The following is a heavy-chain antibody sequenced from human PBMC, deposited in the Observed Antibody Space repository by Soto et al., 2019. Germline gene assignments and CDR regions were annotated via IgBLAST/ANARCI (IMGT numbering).Heavy chain of an antibody. Sequence: GGSLRLSCAASGFTFSSYSMNWVRQAPGKGLEWVSSISSSSSYIYYADSVKGRFTISRDNAKNSLYLQMNSLRAEDTAVYYCARSGEDIVVVPAVIDNWFDPWGQGTLVTVSS. CDR2: ISSSSSYI. D-gene: IGHD2-2*01. CDR1: GFTFSSYS. CDR3: ARSGEDIVVVPAVIDNWFDP. V-gene: IGHV3-21*01. J-gene: IGHJ5*02.